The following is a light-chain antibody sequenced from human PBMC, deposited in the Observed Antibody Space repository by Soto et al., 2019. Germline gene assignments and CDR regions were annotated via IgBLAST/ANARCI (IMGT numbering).Light chain of an antibody. J-gene: IGKJ5*01. CDR2: WAS. V-gene: IGKV4-1*01. CDR1: QSVLYSSNNKNH. CDR3: QQYYSTPVT. Sequence: DIVMTQSPDSLAVSLGERATINCKSSQSVLYSSNNKNHLAWYQQKPGQPPKLLIYWASTRESGVPDRFSGSGSGTDFSLPISSMQDEDVAVYYCQQYYSTPVTFGQGTRLEIK.